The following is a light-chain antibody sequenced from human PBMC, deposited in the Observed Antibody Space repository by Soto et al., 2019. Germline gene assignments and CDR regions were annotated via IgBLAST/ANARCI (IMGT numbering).Light chain of an antibody. J-gene: IGKJ2*01. CDR2: AAS. V-gene: IGKV1-39*01. Sequence: DIQMTQSPSSLSASVGDRVTITCRASQSITTYLNWYQQNPGKAPKLLIYAASSLQSGVPSRFSGSGSGTDFTLTVSSLQPEDSATYYCQQSYYTPRTFGQGTKLEIK. CDR3: QQSYYTPRT. CDR1: QSITTY.